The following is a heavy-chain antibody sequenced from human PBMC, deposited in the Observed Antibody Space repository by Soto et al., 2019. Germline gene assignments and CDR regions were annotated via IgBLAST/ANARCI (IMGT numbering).Heavy chain of an antibody. CDR3: AGGTWEPH. V-gene: IGHV1-69*01. D-gene: IGHD1-26*01. CDR1: GGTLNNYV. Sequence: QVRLVQSGAEVKKPGSSVKVSCKGSGGTLNNYVLNWVRQAPGQGLEWMGAIIPVSGPADYAQRFQGRVTITADLSTATVYMELSSLTSDDTAVYYCAGGTWEPHWGQGTLVTVSS. J-gene: IGHJ4*02. CDR2: IIPVSGPA.